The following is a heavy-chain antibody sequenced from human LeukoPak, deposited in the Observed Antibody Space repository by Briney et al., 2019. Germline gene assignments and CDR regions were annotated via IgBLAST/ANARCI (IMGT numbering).Heavy chain of an antibody. V-gene: IGHV1-2*06. CDR1: GYTITGYY. Sequence: ASVKVSCKASGYTITGYYMHWVRQAPGQGLEWMGRINPNSGGTNYAQKFQGRVTMTRDTSISTAYMELSRLRSDDTAVYYCARGYYDFWSGYSKAEYFQHWGQGTLVTVSS. CDR3: ARGYYDFWSGYSKAEYFQH. J-gene: IGHJ1*01. CDR2: INPNSGGT. D-gene: IGHD3-3*01.